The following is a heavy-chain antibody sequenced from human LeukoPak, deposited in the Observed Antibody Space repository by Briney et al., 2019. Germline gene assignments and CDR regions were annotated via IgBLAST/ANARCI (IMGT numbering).Heavy chain of an antibody. CDR1: GYTFTGYY. CDR2: INPNSGGT. CDR3: AREATSLGVVKGFGP. D-gene: IGHD3-3*01. V-gene: IGHV1-2*02. Sequence: GASVKVSCKASGYTFTGYYMHWVRQAPGQGLEWMGWINPNSGGTNYAQKFQGRVTMTRDTSISTAYMELSRLRSDDTAVYYCAREATSLGVVKGFGPWGQGTLVTVSS. J-gene: IGHJ5*02.